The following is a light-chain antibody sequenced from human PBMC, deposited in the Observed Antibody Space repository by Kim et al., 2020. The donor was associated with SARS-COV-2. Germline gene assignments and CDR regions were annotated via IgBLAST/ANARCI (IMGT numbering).Light chain of an antibody. CDR1: QSISSY. CDR2: LAS. J-gene: IGKJ1*01. V-gene: IGKV1-39*01. Sequence: DIQMTQSPSSLSASVGDRVTITCRASQSISSYLNWYQVKPGKAPKLLIYLASSLQSGVPSRFSGSGSETDFTLTINRLQPDDFAAYYCKQSLTTPWTFGQETKMDIK. CDR3: KQSLTTPWT.